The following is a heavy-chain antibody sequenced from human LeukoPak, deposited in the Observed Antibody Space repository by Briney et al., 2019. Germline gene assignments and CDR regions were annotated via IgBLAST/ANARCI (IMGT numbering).Heavy chain of an antibody. CDR1: GFTFSSYA. J-gene: IGHJ4*02. D-gene: IGHD6-13*01. V-gene: IGHV3-23*01. CDR2: ISGSGGST. Sequence: PGGSLRLSCAASGFTFSSYAMSWVRQAPGKGLEWVSAISGSGGSTYYADSVKGRFTISRDNSKNTLYLQMNSLRAEDTVVYYCARLGGVAAAGPTGYWGQGTLVTVSS. CDR3: ARLGGVAAAGPTGY.